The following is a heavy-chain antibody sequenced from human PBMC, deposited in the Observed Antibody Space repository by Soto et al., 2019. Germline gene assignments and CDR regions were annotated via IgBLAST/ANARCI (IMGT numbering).Heavy chain of an antibody. Sequence: PGGSLRLSCAASGFTFSSYAMSWVRQAPGKGLEWVSAISGSGGSTYYAESVKGRFTISRDNSKNTLYLQMNSLRAEDTAVYYCAKVENYDFWSGSNWFDPWGQGTLVTVSS. CDR2: ISGSGGST. CDR1: GFTFSSYA. V-gene: IGHV3-23*01. J-gene: IGHJ5*02. D-gene: IGHD3-3*01. CDR3: AKVENYDFWSGSNWFDP.